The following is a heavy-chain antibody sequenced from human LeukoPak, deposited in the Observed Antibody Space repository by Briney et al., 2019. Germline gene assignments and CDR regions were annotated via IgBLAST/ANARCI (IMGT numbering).Heavy chain of an antibody. CDR3: ARELSKVFYDYVWGSMNYYYYMDV. CDR2: INDYTGDS. J-gene: IGHJ6*03. D-gene: IGHD3-16*01. V-gene: IGHV4-34*01. CDR1: GGSFTDYF. Sequence: SETLSLTCTVFGGSFTDYFWTWIRHSPGKGLEWIGEINDYTGDSKYNPSLNSRVSISLEKSKNQLSLKLSSVTAADTAVYYCARELSKVFYDYVWGSMNYYYYMDVWGKGTTVTVSS.